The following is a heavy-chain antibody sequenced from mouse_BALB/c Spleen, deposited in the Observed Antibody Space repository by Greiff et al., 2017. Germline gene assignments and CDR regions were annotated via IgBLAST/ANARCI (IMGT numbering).Heavy chain of an antibody. CDR2: INSNGGST. V-gene: IGHV5-6-3*01. CDR1: GFTFSSYG. Sequence: EVQVVESGGGLVQPGGSLKLSCAASGFTFSSYGMSWVRQTPDKRLELVATINSNGGSTYYPDSVKGRFTISRDNAKNTLYLQMSSLKSEDTAMYYCARGYVNYPYFDYWGQGTTLTVSS. J-gene: IGHJ2*01. D-gene: IGHD2-1*01. CDR3: ARGYVNYPYFDY.